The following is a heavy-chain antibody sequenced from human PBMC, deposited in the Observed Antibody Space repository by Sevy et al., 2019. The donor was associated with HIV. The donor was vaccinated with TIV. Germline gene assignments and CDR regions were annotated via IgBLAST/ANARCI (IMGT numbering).Heavy chain of an antibody. J-gene: IGHJ6*02. Sequence: GGSLRLSCASSGFTFSSYWMSWVRQAPGKGLEWVANIKQDGSEKYYVDSLKGRFTISRDNAKNSLYLQMNSLRAEDTAVYYCARRVLGWLLFNGMDVWGQGTTVTVSS. CDR3: ARRVLGWLLFNGMDV. V-gene: IGHV3-7*03. D-gene: IGHD3-3*01. CDR2: IKQDGSEK. CDR1: GFTFSSYW.